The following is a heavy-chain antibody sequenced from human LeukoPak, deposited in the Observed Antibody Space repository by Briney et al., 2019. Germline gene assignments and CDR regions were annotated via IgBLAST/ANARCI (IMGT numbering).Heavy chain of an antibody. CDR1: GFTFSSYA. D-gene: IGHD1-26*01. V-gene: IGHV3-23*01. J-gene: IGHJ6*03. CDR2: ISGSGGST. CDR3: AKGHHSGSYYGASRKYYYYYMDV. Sequence: GSLRLSCAASGFTFSSYAMSWVRQAPGKGLEWVSAISGSGGSTYYADSVKGRFTISRDNSKNTLYLQMNSLRAEDTAVYYCAKGHHSGSYYGASRKYYYYYMDVWGKGTTVTVSS.